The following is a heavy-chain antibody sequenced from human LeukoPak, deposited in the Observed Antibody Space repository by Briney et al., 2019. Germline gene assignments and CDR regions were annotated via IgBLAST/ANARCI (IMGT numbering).Heavy chain of an antibody. CDR1: GGTFSSYA. D-gene: IGHD5-12*01. Sequence: ASVKVSCKASGGTFSSYAISWVRQAPGQGLEWMGWISAYNGNTNYAQKLQGRVTMTTDTSTSTAYMELRSMRSDDTAVYYCAAGYAGVSYYWGQGTLVTVSS. V-gene: IGHV1-18*01. CDR2: ISAYNGNT. CDR3: AAGYAGVSYY. J-gene: IGHJ4*02.